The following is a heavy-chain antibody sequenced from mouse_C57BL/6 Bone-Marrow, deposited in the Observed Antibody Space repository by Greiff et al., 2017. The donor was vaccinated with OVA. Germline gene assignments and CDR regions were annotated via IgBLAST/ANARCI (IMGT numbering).Heavy chain of an antibody. V-gene: IGHV1-64*01. J-gene: IGHJ3*01. CDR3: ARDGYSFAY. CDR1: GYTFTSYW. Sequence: LQQPGAELVKPGASVKLSCKASGYTFTSYWMHWVKQRPGQGLEWIGMIHPNSGSTNYNEKFKSKATLTVDKSSSKAYMQLSSLTSEDSAVYYCARDGYSFAYWGQGTLVTVSA. CDR2: IHPNSGST. D-gene: IGHD2-3*01.